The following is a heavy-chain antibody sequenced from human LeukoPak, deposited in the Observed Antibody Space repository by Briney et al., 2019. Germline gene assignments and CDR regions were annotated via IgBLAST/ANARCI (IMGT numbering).Heavy chain of an antibody. CDR2: ISCSGCST. D-gene: IGHD3-9*01. J-gene: IGHJ3*02. CDR3: ATALVTDAFDI. CDR1: GCTFSSYA. V-gene: IGHV3-23*01. Sequence: GSLRLSCAPSGCTFSSYAMSRVRQAPGTGLEWVSAISCSGCSTYYADSVKGRFTISRDNSKNPLYLQMNSLRAEDTAVYYCATALVTDAFDIWGQGTMVTVSS.